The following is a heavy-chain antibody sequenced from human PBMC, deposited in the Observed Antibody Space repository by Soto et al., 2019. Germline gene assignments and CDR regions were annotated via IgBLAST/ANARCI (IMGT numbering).Heavy chain of an antibody. CDR3: AKGRGSGWALYFDN. D-gene: IGHD6-19*01. J-gene: IGHJ4*02. Sequence: EVRLLEAGGGLKQPGGSLRLSCAASGFTFKESAMNWVRQAPGKGLVWVASISDTGSSTRYAESVRGGLSISSDNSKRSVYLQMNSLRGEDTAVYYWAKGRGSGWALYFDNRGEVTLVSVSS. V-gene: IGHV3-23*01. CDR1: GFTFKESA. CDR2: ISDTGSST.